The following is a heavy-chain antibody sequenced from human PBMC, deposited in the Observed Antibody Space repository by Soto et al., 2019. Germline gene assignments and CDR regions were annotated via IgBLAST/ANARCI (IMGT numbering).Heavy chain of an antibody. CDR1: GYSFTSYW. CDR2: IDPSDSYT. V-gene: IGHV5-10-1*01. D-gene: IGHD2-2*02. J-gene: IGHJ6*02. Sequence: ESLKISCTGSGYSFTSYWIGWVRQMPGKGLEWMGRIDPSDSYTNYSPSFQGHVTISADKSISTAYLQWSSLKASDTAMYYCARAPYCSSTSCYTGGVYYYYYYGMDVWGQGTTVTVSS. CDR3: ARAPYCSSTSCYTGGVYYYYYYGMDV.